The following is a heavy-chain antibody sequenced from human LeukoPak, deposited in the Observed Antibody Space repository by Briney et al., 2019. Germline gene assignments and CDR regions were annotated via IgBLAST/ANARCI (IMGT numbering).Heavy chain of an antibody. CDR1: GFTVSNNY. CDR2: IYSGGNT. J-gene: IGHJ4*02. Sequence: GGSLRLSCAASGFTVSNNYMSWVRQAPGKGLEWVSVIYSGGNTYYADSVKGRFTISRDNSKNTLYLQMNSLSAEDTAVYYCARDRVNWNDVGGLFDYWGQGTLVTVPS. D-gene: IGHD1-1*01. CDR3: ARDRVNWNDVGGLFDY. V-gene: IGHV3-53*01.